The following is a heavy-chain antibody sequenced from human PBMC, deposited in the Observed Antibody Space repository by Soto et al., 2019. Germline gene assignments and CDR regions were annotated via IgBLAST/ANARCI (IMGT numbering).Heavy chain of an antibody. Sequence: QVQLQESGPGLVKPSETLSLTCTVSGGSISSYYWSWIRQPPGKGLQWIGYIYYSGSTNYNPSLKSRVTISVDTSKNQCSLKLSSVTAADTAVYYCATQVYCSGGSCYGYFDYWGQGTLVTVSS. CDR2: IYYSGST. CDR1: GGSISSYY. J-gene: IGHJ4*02. D-gene: IGHD2-15*01. V-gene: IGHV4-59*08. CDR3: ATQVYCSGGSCYGYFDY.